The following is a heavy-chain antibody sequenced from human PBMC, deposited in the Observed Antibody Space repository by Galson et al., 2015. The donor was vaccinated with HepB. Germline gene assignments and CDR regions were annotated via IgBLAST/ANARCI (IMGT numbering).Heavy chain of an antibody. CDR1: GFTFDDYA. CDR2: ISWHSGNI. CDR3: AKARGSSSGRGIDF. Sequence: SLRLSCAASGFTFDDYAMHWVRQAPGRGLEWVSGISWHSGNIAYADSVKGRFTISRDNAKSSLYLQMNSPRTEDTALYYCAKARGSSSGRGIDFWGQGTRVTVSS. J-gene: IGHJ4*02. V-gene: IGHV3-9*01. D-gene: IGHD3-16*01.